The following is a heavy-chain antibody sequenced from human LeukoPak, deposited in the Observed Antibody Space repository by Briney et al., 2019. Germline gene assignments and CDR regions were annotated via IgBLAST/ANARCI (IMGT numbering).Heavy chain of an antibody. CDR1: GGSISSYY. CDR2: IYYSGST. Sequence: SETLSLTCTVSGGSISSYYWSWIRQPPGKGLEWIGYIYYSGSTNYNPSLKSRVTISVDTSKNQFSLKLSSATAADTAVYYCASVFDSSSWYSAFDIWGQGTMVTVSS. D-gene: IGHD6-13*01. J-gene: IGHJ3*02. CDR3: ASVFDSSSWYSAFDI. V-gene: IGHV4-59*08.